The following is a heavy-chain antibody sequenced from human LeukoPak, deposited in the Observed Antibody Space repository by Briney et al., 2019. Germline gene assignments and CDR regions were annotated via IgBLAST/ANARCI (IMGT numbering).Heavy chain of an antibody. CDR3: ARASPRIWLQLREGDFDY. CDR2: ISSSSSTI. V-gene: IGHV3-48*02. J-gene: IGHJ4*02. CDR1: GFTFSSYS. Sequence: PGGSLRLSCAASGFTFSSYSMNWVRQAPGKGLEWVSYISSSSSTIYYADPVKGRFTTSRDNAKNSLYLQMNSLRDEDTAVYYCARASPRIWLQLREGDFDYWGQGTLVTVSS. D-gene: IGHD5-24*01.